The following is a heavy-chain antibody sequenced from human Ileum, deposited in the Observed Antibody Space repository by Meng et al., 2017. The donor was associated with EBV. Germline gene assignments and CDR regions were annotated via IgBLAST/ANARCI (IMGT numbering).Heavy chain of an antibody. CDR2: IDQSGYT. J-gene: IGHJ5*02. CDR3: ARYGRCNGNSFYCFDP. D-gene: IGHD4-23*01. CDR1: GGSFNDYY. Sequence: QVRLQQCGTGLWKPSGTLSLTCAVYGGSFNDYYWTWLRQPPGKGLEWIGEIDQSGYTKFNPSLSSRATISRDTSNNQFSLRLNSVTAADTALYYCARYGRCNGNSFYCFDPWGQGTLVTVSS. V-gene: IGHV4-34*01.